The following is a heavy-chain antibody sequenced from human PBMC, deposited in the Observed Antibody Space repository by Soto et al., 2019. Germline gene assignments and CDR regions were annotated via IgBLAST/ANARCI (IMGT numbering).Heavy chain of an antibody. V-gene: IGHV4-34*01. CDR2: INHSGST. CDR3: ARGVGYCSSTSCPNYYYYMDV. Sequence: SETLSLTCAVYGGSFSGYYWSWIRQPPGKGLEWIGEINHSGSTNYNPSLKSRVTISVDTSKNQFSLKLSSVTAADTAVYYCARGVGYCSSTSCPNYYYYMDVWGKGTTVTVSS. J-gene: IGHJ6*03. D-gene: IGHD2-2*01. CDR1: GGSFSGYY.